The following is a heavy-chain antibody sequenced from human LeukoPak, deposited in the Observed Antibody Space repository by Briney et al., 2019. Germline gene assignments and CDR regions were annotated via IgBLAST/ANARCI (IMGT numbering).Heavy chain of an antibody. CDR1: GGSISSGGYY. CDR3: ARHRVVVWFDP. J-gene: IGHJ5*02. Sequence: PSETLSLTCTVSGGSISSGGYYWSWIRQHPGKGLEWIGYIYYSGSTNYNPSLKSRVTISVDTSKNQFSLKLSSVTAADTAVYYCARHRVVVWFDPWGQGTLVTVSS. D-gene: IGHD2-21*01. CDR2: IYYSGST. V-gene: IGHV4-61*08.